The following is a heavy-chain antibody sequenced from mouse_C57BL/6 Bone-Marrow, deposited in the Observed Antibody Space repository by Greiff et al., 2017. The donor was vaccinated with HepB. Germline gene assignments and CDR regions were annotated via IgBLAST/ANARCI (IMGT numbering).Heavy chain of an antibody. CDR3: ARRDYGSSLYYFDY. V-gene: IGHV1-75*01. CDR2: IFPGSGST. CDR1: GYTFTDYY. J-gene: IGHJ2*01. Sequence: QVQLQQSGPELVKPGASVKISCKASGYTFTDYYINWVKQRPGQGLEWIGWIFPGSGSTYYNEKFKGKATLTVDKSSSTAYMLLSSLTSEDSAVYFCARRDYGSSLYYFDYWGQGTTLTVSS. D-gene: IGHD1-1*01.